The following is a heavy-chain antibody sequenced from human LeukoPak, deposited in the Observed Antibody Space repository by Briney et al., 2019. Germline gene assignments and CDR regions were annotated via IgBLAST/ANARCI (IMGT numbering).Heavy chain of an antibody. D-gene: IGHD3-22*01. J-gene: IGHJ4*02. V-gene: IGHV3-7*01. CDR3: ARDGHYDSSGYSSDY. Sequence: GGSLRLPCAASGFTFSDFWMSWVRQAPGKGLECVASTNEAGGDKLYVDSVKGRFTISRDNSKNSLSLQMNSLTAEDTAVYYCARDGHYDSSGYSSDYWGQGTLVTVSS. CDR1: GFTFSDFW. CDR2: TNEAGGDK.